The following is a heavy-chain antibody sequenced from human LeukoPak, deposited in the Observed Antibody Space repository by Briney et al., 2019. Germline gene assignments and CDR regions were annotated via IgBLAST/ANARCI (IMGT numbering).Heavy chain of an antibody. D-gene: IGHD2-2*01. CDR1: GGSISSGSYY. J-gene: IGHJ6*03. V-gene: IGHV4-61*02. Sequence: SETLSLTCTVSGGSISSGSYYWSWIRQPAGKGLEWIGRIYTSGSTNYNPSLKSRVTISVDTSKNQFSLKLSSVTAADTAVYYCARDRVVPAAQLYYYYMDVWGKGTTVTVSS. CDR3: ARDRVVPAAQLYYYYMDV. CDR2: IYTSGST.